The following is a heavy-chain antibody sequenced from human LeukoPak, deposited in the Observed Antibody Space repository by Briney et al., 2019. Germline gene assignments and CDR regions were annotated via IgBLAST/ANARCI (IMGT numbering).Heavy chain of an antibody. J-gene: IGHJ5*02. Sequence: VASVKVSCKASGYTFTSYDINWVRQAPGQGLEWMGWISAYNGNTNYAQKLQGRVTMTTDTSTSTAYMELRSLRSDDTAVYYCARRRYCSSTSCSLGFDPWGQGTLVTVSS. CDR1: GYTFTSYD. D-gene: IGHD2-2*01. CDR3: ARRRYCSSTSCSLGFDP. V-gene: IGHV1-18*01. CDR2: ISAYNGNT.